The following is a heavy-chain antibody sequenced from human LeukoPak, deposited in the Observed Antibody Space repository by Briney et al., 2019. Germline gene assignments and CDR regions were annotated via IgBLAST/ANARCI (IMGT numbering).Heavy chain of an antibody. CDR2: IYSGGSGGST. CDR3: AKGSGGPAAWFHLTYYYYGMDV. CDR1: GFTVSSNY. Sequence: GGSLRLSCAASGFTVSSNYMSWVRQAPGKGLEWVSVIYSGGSGGSTYYADSVKGRFTISRDNSKNTLYLQMNSLRAEDTAVYYCAKGSGGPAAWFHLTYYYYGMDVWGQGTTVTVSS. J-gene: IGHJ6*02. D-gene: IGHD2-2*01. V-gene: IGHV3-53*01.